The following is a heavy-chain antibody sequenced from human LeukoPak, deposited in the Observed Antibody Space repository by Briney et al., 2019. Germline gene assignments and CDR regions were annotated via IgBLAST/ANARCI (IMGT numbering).Heavy chain of an antibody. Sequence: KSSETLSLTCTVSGGSISSGGYYWSWIRQPPGKGLEWIGYIYHSGSTYSNPSLRSRVTISVDKSKNQFSLKLSSVTAADTAVYYCAIRGLGEAFDIWGQGTMVTVSS. CDR3: AIRGLGEAFDI. CDR2: IYHSGST. D-gene: IGHD3-10*01. J-gene: IGHJ3*02. CDR1: GGSISSGGYY. V-gene: IGHV4-30-2*01.